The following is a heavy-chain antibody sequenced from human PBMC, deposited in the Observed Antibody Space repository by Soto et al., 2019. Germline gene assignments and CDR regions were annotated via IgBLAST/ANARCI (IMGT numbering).Heavy chain of an antibody. CDR3: ARGGGIGILTGYLNNWFDP. J-gene: IGHJ5*02. CDR1: GGSISSGGYY. V-gene: IGHV4-31*03. CDR2: IYYSGST. D-gene: IGHD3-9*01. Sequence: QVQLQESGPGLVKPSQTLSLTCTVSGGSISSGGYYWSWIRQHPGKGLEWIGYIYYSGSTYYNPSLKSRVTISVDTSKNQFSLKLSSVTAADTAVYYCARGGGIGILTGYLNNWFDPWGQGTLVTVSS.